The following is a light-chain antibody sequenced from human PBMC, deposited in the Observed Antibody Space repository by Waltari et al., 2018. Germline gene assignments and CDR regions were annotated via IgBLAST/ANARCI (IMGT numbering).Light chain of an antibody. CDR1: QSISNY. CDR2: VAS. V-gene: IGKV1-39*01. J-gene: IGKJ2*01. Sequence: DIQMTQSPSSLSASVGDSITITCRASQSISNYLNWYQQKPGKAPKLLIHVASRLQSGVPSRFSGSGSGTDFTLTISNLQPEDFATYYCQQSSTTPFFGQGTKLESK. CDR3: QQSSTTPF.